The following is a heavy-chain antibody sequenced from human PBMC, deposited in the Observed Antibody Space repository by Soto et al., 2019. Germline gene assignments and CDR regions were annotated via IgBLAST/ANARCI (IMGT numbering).Heavy chain of an antibody. CDR3: ARRMDTSGWLDY. J-gene: IGHJ4*02. D-gene: IGHD6-19*01. V-gene: IGHV4-59*08. CDR2: IYSSGST. Sequence: SETLSLSCTVSGGSMTNHYWSWIRQPPGKGLEWVGYIYSSGSTNYNPSLKSRVAISVDTSKNQFSLDLRSVTATDTAVYYCARRMDTSGWLDYWGRGTLVTVSS. CDR1: GGSMTNHY.